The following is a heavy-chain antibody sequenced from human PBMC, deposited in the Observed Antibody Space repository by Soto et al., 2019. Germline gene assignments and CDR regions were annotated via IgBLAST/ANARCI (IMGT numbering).Heavy chain of an antibody. J-gene: IGHJ6*02. Sequence: QVQLVQSGAEVKKPGSSVKVSCKASGGTFCSYAISWVRQAPGQGLEWMGGIIPIFGTANYAQKFQGRVTITADESTSTAYMELSSLRSEDTAVYYCAGDFWSGYNTDYYYGMDVWCQGTTVTVTS. V-gene: IGHV1-69*01. CDR1: GGTFCSYA. CDR2: IIPIFGTA. D-gene: IGHD3-3*01. CDR3: AGDFWSGYNTDYYYGMDV.